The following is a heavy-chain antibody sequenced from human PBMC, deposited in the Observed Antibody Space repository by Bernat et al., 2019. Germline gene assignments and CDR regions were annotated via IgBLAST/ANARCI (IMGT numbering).Heavy chain of an antibody. J-gene: IGHJ3*02. D-gene: IGHD5-12*01. V-gene: IGHV3-23*04. CDR2: ISGSGGST. Sequence: VQLVESGGGVVQPGGSLRLSCAASGFTFSSYAMSWVRQAPGKGLEWVSAISGSGGSTYYADSVKGRFTISRDNSKNTLYLQMNSLRAEDTAVYYCAKPGEWLRDSLDAFDIWGQGTMVTVSS. CDR1: GFTFSSYA. CDR3: AKPGEWLRDSLDAFDI.